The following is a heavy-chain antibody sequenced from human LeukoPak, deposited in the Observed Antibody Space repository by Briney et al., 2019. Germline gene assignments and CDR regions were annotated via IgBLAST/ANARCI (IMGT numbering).Heavy chain of an antibody. V-gene: IGHV4-59*01. CDR1: GGSISSYY. CDR3: ARDKWELLRHDAFDI. Sequence: PSETLSLTCTVSGGSISSYYWSWIRQPPGKGLEWIGYIYYSGSTNYNPSLKSRVTISVDTSKNQFSLKLSSVTAADTAVYYCARDKWELLRHDAFDIWGQGTMVTVSS. J-gene: IGHJ3*02. CDR2: IYYSGST. D-gene: IGHD1-26*01.